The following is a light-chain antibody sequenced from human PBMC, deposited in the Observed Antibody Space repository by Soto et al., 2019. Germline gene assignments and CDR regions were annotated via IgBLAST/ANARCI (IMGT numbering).Light chain of an antibody. J-gene: IGKJ2*01. CDR1: QSVSSY. CDR3: QQRSNWPPRNT. Sequence: EIVLTQSPATLSLSPGERATLSCRASQSVSSYLAWYQQKPGQAPRLLIYDTSNRAAGIPARFSGSGSGTDFTLTISSLEPEDFAVYYCQQRSNWPPRNTFGQGTKLDIK. CDR2: DTS. V-gene: IGKV3-11*01.